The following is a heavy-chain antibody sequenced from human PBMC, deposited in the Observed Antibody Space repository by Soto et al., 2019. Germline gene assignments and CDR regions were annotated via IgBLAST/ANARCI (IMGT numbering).Heavy chain of an antibody. D-gene: IGHD1-26*01. V-gene: IGHV3-21*01. Sequence: GGSLRLSCAASGFTFSSYSMNWVRQAPGKGLEWVSSISSSSSYIYYADSVKGRFTISRDNAKNSLYLQMNSLRAEDTAVYYCARDFIVVGATISYAFGIWGQGTMVTV. CDR2: ISSSSSYI. CDR1: GFTFSSYS. CDR3: ARDFIVVGATISYAFGI. J-gene: IGHJ3*02.